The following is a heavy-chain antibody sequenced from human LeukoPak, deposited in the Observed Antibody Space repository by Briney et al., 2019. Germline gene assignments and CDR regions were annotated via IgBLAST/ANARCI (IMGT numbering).Heavy chain of an antibody. CDR3: ARAPITSPFYFDY. CDR1: GFAFDEHG. CDR2: INWSGGST. Sequence: GGSLRLSCTASGFAFDEHGMSWVRQVPGKGLEWGSGINWSGGSTVYADPLRGRFTISRDNAKNSLYLQMDSLRAEDTALYYCARAPITSPFYFDYWGQGTLVTVSS. D-gene: IGHD2-2*01. V-gene: IGHV3-20*04. J-gene: IGHJ4*02.